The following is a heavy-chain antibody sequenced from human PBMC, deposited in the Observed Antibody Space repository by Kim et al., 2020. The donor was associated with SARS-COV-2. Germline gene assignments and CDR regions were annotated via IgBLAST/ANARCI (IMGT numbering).Heavy chain of an antibody. J-gene: IGHJ4*02. V-gene: IGHV1-69*13. CDR2: IIPIFGTA. CDR1: GGTFSSYA. CDR3: ARPLNSGSYYFGLDY. D-gene: IGHD1-26*01. Sequence: SVKVSCKASGGTFSSYAISWVRQAPGQGLEWMGGIIPIFGTANYAQKFQGRVTITADESTSTAYMELSSLRSEDTAVYYCARPLNSGSYYFGLDYWGQGILVTVSS.